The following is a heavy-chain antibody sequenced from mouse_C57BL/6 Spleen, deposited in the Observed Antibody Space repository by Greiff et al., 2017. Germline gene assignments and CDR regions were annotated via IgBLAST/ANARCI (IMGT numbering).Heavy chain of an antibody. CDR1: GYAFSSYW. Sequence: QVQLKESGAELVKPGASVKISCKASGYAFSSYWMNWVKQRPGKGLEWIGQIYPGDGDTNYNGKFKGKATLTADKSSSTAYMQLSSLTSEDSAVYFCARRGYGSSYDDFDYWGQGATLTVSS. D-gene: IGHD1-1*01. CDR2: IYPGDGDT. CDR3: ARRGYGSSYDDFDY. V-gene: IGHV1-80*01. J-gene: IGHJ2*01.